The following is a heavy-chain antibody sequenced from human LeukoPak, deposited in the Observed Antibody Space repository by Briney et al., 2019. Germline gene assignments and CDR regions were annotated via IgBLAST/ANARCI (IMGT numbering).Heavy chain of an antibody. CDR2: ISGSGGST. D-gene: IGHD6-13*01. V-gene: IGHV3-23*01. J-gene: IGHJ4*02. Sequence: PGRSLRPSCTASGFTFGDYAVSWVRQAPGKGLEWVSAISGSGGSTYYADSVKGRFTISRDNSKNTLYLQMNSLRAEDTAVYYCAKGIAAAVLNDYWGQGTLVTVSS. CDR3: AKGIAAAVLNDY. CDR1: GFTFGDYA.